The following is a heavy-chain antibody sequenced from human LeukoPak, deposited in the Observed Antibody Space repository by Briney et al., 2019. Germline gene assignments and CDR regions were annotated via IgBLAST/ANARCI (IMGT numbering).Heavy chain of an antibody. D-gene: IGHD6-19*01. CDR3: ARTHPRTPGIAVAAWFDP. CDR2: IYYSGST. J-gene: IGHJ5*02. Sequence: NSSETLSLTCTVSGGSISSYYWSWIRQPPGKGLEWIGYIYYSGSTNYNPSLKSRVTISVDTSKNQFSLKLSSVTAADAAVYYCARTHPRTPGIAVAAWFDPWGQGTLVTVSS. V-gene: IGHV4-59*01. CDR1: GGSISSYY.